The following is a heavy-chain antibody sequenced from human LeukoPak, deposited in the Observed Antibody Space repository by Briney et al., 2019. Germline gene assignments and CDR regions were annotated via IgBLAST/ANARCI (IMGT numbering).Heavy chain of an antibody. J-gene: IGHJ6*02. D-gene: IGHD2-2*01. CDR3: TRTHYYYYGMDV. CDR2: IYYSGST. CDR1: GGSISSGGYY. Sequence: SETLSLTCTVSGGSISSGGYYWSWIRQHPGKGLEWIGYIYYSGSTYYNPSLKSRVTISVDTSKNQFSLKLSSVTAADTAVYRCTRTHYYYYGMDVWGQGTTVTVSS. V-gene: IGHV4-31*03.